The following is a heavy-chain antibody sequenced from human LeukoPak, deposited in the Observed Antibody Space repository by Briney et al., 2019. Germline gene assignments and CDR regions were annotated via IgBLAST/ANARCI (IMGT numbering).Heavy chain of an antibody. V-gene: IGHV3-30-3*01. Sequence: QPGGSLRLSCAASGFTFSSYAMHWVRQAPGKGLEWVAVISYDGSNKYYADSVKGRFTISRDNSKNTLYPQMNSLRAEDTAVYYCARGNLVNDFWSGYTIGYWGQGTLVTVSS. CDR2: ISYDGSNK. J-gene: IGHJ4*02. CDR3: ARGNLVNDFWSGYTIGY. D-gene: IGHD3-3*01. CDR1: GFTFSSYA.